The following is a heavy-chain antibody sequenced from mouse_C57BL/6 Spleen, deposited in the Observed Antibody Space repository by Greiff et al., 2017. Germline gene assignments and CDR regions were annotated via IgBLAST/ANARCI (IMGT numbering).Heavy chain of an antibody. V-gene: IGHV5-17*01. CDR1: GFTFSDYG. CDR2: ISSGSSTI. D-gene: IGHD4-1*01. J-gene: IGHJ1*03. Sequence: DVKLVESGGGLVKPGGSLKLSCAASGFTFSDYGMHWVRQAPEKGLEWVAYISSGSSTIYYADTVKGRFTISRDNAKNTLFLQMTSLRSEDTAMYYCARIWGDWYFDVWGTGTTVTVSS. CDR3: ARIWGDWYFDV.